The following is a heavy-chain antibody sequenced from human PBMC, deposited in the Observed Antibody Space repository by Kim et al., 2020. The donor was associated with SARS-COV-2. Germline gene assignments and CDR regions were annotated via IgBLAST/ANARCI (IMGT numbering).Heavy chain of an antibody. D-gene: IGHD4-17*01. CDR2: IYYSGSTRST. Sequence: SETLSLTCTVSCGSISSYYWSWIRQPPGKGLEWIGYIYYSGSTRSTNYNSSLQSRVAISVDTPKNQFSLKLSSVTAADTAVDYCANATTGQYYYMNVGG. CDR3: ANATTGQYYYMNV. J-gene: IGHJ6*03. V-gene: IGHV4-59*08. CDR1: CGSISSYY.